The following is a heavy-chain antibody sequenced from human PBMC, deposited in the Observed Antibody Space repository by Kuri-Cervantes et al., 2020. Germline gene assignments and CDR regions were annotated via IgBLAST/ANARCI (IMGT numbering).Heavy chain of an antibody. Sequence: SQTLSLTCAVYGGSFSGYYWSWIRQPPGKGLEWIGEINHSGSTNYNPSLKSRVTISVDTSKNQFSLKLSSVTAADTAVYYCAREGRTGDAFDIWGQGTMVTVSS. J-gene: IGHJ3*02. D-gene: IGHD3/OR15-3a*01. CDR1: GGSFSGYY. CDR3: AREGRTGDAFDI. CDR2: INHSGST. V-gene: IGHV4-34*01.